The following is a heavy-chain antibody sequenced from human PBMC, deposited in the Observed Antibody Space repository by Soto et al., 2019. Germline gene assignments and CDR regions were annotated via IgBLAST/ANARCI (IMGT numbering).Heavy chain of an antibody. Sequence: ETLSLTCSVSGGSISNYYWNWIRQPAGKGLQWIGRIYSSGSINYNPSLKSRVTMSVDTSKNQFSLKLTSVTAADTAVYYCARQTTYSGSWHDYWGQGTLVTVSS. J-gene: IGHJ4*02. CDR1: GGSISNYY. V-gene: IGHV4-4*07. D-gene: IGHD6-13*01. CDR3: ARQTTYSGSWHDY. CDR2: IYSSGSI.